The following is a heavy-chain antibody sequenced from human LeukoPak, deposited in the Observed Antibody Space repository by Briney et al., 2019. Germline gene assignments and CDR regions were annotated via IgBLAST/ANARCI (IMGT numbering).Heavy chain of an antibody. CDR1: GGSISSYY. Sequence: SETLSLTCTVSGGSISSYYWSWIRQPPGKGLEWIGEINHSGSTNYNPSLKSRVTISVDTSKNQFSLKLSSVTAADTAVYYCARGGRWLPYFDYWGQGTLVTVSS. V-gene: IGHV4-34*01. CDR2: INHSGST. D-gene: IGHD5-24*01. CDR3: ARGGRWLPYFDY. J-gene: IGHJ4*02.